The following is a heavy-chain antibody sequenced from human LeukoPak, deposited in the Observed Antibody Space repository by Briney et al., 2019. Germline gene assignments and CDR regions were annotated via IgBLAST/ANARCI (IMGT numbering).Heavy chain of an antibody. V-gene: IGHV4-34*01. J-gene: IGHJ4*02. D-gene: IGHD3-22*01. CDR3: ASRAERYYYDSSGYYGY. CDR1: GGSFSGYY. Sequence: SETLSLTCAVYGGSFSGYYWSWIRQPPGKGLEWIGEINHIGSTNYNPSLKSRVTISVDTSKNQFSLKLRSVTAADTAVYYCASRAERYYYDSSGYYGYWGQGTLVTVSS. CDR2: INHIGST.